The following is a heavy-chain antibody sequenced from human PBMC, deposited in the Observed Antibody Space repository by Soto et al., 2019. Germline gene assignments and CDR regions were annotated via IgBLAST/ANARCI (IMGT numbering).Heavy chain of an antibody. CDR3: VRSPGDFRYGMDV. D-gene: IGHD2-21*02. J-gene: IGHJ6*02. CDR2: INPSTGVT. Sequence: QVQLVQSGAEVKKPGASVKVSCKASGYSFTDYYMHWVRQAPGQGPEWLGWINPSTGVTHFAQKFQGWVTMTRDTSISTAYMELSRLTSADTAVYYCVRSPGDFRYGMDVWGQGTTVTVSS. CDR1: GYSFTDYY. V-gene: IGHV1-2*04.